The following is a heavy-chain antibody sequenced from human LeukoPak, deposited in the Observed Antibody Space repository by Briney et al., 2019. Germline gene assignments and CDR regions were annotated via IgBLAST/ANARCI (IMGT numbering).Heavy chain of an antibody. Sequence: SETLSLTCTVSGGSISSSSYYWGWIRQPPGKGLEWIGSIYYSGSTYYNPSLKSRVTISVDTSKNQFSLKLSSVTAADTAVYYCARSGRQHQLARGQRWFDPWGQGTLVSVSS. CDR3: ARSGRQHQLARGQRWFDP. D-gene: IGHD3-10*01. V-gene: IGHV4-39*07. CDR2: IYYSGST. J-gene: IGHJ5*02. CDR1: GGSISSSSYY.